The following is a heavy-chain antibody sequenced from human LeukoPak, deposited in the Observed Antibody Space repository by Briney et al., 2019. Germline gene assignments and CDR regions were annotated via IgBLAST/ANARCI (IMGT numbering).Heavy chain of an antibody. V-gene: IGHV3-21*01. CDR3: ARDSLGYSSSWYDGY. Sequence: GGSLRLSCAASGFTFITYSMNWVRQAPGKGLEWVSSISSSSSYIYYADSVKGRFTISRDNAKNSLYLQMNSLRAEDTAVYYCARDSLGYSSSWYDGYWGQGTLVTVSS. CDR1: GFTFITYS. J-gene: IGHJ4*02. D-gene: IGHD6-13*01. CDR2: ISSSSSYI.